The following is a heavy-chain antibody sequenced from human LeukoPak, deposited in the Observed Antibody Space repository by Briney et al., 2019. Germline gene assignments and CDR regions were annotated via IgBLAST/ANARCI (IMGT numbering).Heavy chain of an antibody. V-gene: IGHV3-23*01. Sequence: GGSLRLSCAASGFTFSSYAMSWVRQAPGKGLEWVSAISGSGGSTYYADSVKGRFTISRDNSKTPLYLEMNSLRAEDTAVYYCAKTLDSSGYYYYEKVQYFDYWGQGTLVTVSS. D-gene: IGHD3-22*01. J-gene: IGHJ4*02. CDR2: ISGSGGST. CDR1: GFTFSSYA. CDR3: AKTLDSSGYYYYEKVQYFDY.